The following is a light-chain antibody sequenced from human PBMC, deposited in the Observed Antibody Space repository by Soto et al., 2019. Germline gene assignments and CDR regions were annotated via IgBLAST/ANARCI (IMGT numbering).Light chain of an antibody. J-gene: IGKJ3*01. CDR2: WAS. V-gene: IGKV4-1*01. CDR1: QSVLYSSNNKYY. Sequence: SPLSCWSSQSVLYSSNNKYYLAWYQQKQGQPPKLLIYWASTRESEVPDRFSGSGSGTDFTLTISDLQAEDAGVYYCQQYYNTPFTFGPGTRVDIK. CDR3: QQYYNTPFT.